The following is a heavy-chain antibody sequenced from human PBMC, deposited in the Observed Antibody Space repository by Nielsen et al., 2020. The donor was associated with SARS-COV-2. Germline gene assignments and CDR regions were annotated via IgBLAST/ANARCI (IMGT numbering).Heavy chain of an antibody. CDR3: ARDPSGTGETFDF. CDR2: ISTSNSDT. V-gene: IGHV3-11*05. J-gene: IGHJ4*02. CDR1: GFTFSDYY. Sequence: GGSLRLSCAASGFTFSDYYMCWIRQAPGKGLECVSYISTSNSDTIYADSVRGRFTISRDNSKSTLYLQMNSLRDDDTAVFYCARDPSGTGETFDFWGRGTLVTVSS. D-gene: IGHD3-10*01.